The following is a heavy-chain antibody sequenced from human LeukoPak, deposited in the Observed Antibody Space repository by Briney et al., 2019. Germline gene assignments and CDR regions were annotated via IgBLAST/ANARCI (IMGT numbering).Heavy chain of an antibody. D-gene: IGHD1-26*01. CDR2: INHSGST. CDR1: GGSLVGFY. CDR3: ARVPLRGGSNYMDY. J-gene: IGHJ4*02. Sequence: RSETPSLNFAVYGGSLVGFYWSSIRQPPASGLYWIGEINHSGSTNYNPSLKSRVTISVDTSKNQFSLKLSSVTAADTAVYYCARVPLRGGSNYMDYWGQGTLVTVSS. V-gene: IGHV4-34*01.